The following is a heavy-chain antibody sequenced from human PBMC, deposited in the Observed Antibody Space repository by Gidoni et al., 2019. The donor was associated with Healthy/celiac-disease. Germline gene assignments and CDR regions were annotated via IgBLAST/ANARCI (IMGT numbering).Heavy chain of an antibody. Sequence: QVQLVESGGGAVQPGRSLRLSCAASGFTFSSSGMHWVRQAPGKGLEWVAVIWYDGSNKYYADSVKGRFTISRDNSKNTLYLQMNSLRAEDTAVYYCARDLTGESYFDYWGQGTLVTVSS. CDR1: GFTFSSSG. J-gene: IGHJ4*02. CDR2: IWYDGSNK. V-gene: IGHV3-33*01. CDR3: ARDLTGESYFDY.